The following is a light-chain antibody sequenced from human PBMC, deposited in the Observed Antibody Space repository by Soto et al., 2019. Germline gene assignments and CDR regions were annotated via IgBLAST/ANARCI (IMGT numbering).Light chain of an antibody. J-gene: IGKJ4*01. CDR3: QHFNKWPHMPA. CDR2: GAS. Sequence: EIVLTQSPGTLSLSPGERATLSCRASQSVRSNFLAWYQQKPGQAPRLLIYGASNRATGIPDRFSGSGSGTDFTLTITRLEPEDFAVYYCQHFNKWPHMPAFGGGTKLAIK. V-gene: IGKV3-20*01. CDR1: QSVRSNF.